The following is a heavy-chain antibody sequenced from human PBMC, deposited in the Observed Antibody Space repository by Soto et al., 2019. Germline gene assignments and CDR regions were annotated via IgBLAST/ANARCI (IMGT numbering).Heavy chain of an antibody. CDR2: IYYSGST. CDR1: GGSIRSDDYW. J-gene: IGHJ6*03. V-gene: IGHV4-30-4*08. CDR3: ARQVYGSGSYDSDYYYYKDV. D-gene: IGHD3-10*01. Sequence: SETMSLTCTVSGGSIRSDDYWWSWIRQHPGKGLEWIGYIYYSGSTNYNPSLKSRVTISVDTSKNQFSLKLSSVTAADTAVYYCARQVYGSGSYDSDYYYYKDVWGKGTTVTVSS.